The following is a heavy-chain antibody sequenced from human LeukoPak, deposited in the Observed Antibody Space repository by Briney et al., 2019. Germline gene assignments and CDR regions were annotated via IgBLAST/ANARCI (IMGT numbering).Heavy chain of an antibody. CDR1: GFTVSNNY. Sequence: GGSLRLSCAASGFTVSNNYMSWVRQAPGKGLEWVSVIHSGGTTNYADSVQGRFTISRDNSKTTVYLHMNSLRAEDTAVYYCARYSDSGYGPFASWGQGTLVTVSS. D-gene: IGHD5-12*01. CDR3: ARYSDSGYGPFAS. CDR2: IHSGGTT. V-gene: IGHV3-53*01. J-gene: IGHJ4*02.